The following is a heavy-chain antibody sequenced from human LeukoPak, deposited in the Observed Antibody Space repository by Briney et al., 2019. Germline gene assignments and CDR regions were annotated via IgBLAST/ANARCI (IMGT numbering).Heavy chain of an antibody. Sequence: GGSLRLSCAASGFTFSSYAMSWVRQAPGKGLEWVSGISGSGGSTYYAASVKGRITISRDNSKNTLYLQMNSLRAEDTAVYYCAKGKGDTGGSFDYWGQGTLVTVSS. CDR3: AKGKGDTGGSFDY. V-gene: IGHV3-23*01. CDR2: ISGSGGST. CDR1: GFTFSSYA. D-gene: IGHD3-16*01. J-gene: IGHJ4*02.